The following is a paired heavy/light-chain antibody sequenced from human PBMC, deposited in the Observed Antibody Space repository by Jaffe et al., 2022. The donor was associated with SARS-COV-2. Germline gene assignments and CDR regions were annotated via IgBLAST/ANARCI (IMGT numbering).Light chain of an antibody. V-gene: IGLV1-47*01. J-gene: IGLJ3*02. Sequence: QSVLTQPPSASGTPGQRVTISCSGSSSNIGSNYVYWYQQLPGTAPKLLIYRNNQRPSGVPDRFSGSKSGTSASLAISGLRSEDEADYYCAAWDDSLSGRNWVFGGGTKLTVL. CDR2: RNN. CDR3: AAWDDSLSGRNWV. CDR1: SSNIGSNY.
Heavy chain of an antibody. J-gene: IGHJ6*02. CDR1: GGSISSSSYY. CDR2: IYYSGST. D-gene: IGHD4-17*01. V-gene: IGHV4-39*01. CDR3: ARGVYGDYVQDRYYYYGMDV. Sequence: QLQLQESGPGLVKPSETLSLTCTVSGGSISSSSYYWGWIRQPPGKGLEWIGSIYYSGSTYYNPSLKSRVTISVDTSKNQFSLKLSSVTAADTAVYYCARGVYGDYVQDRYYYYGMDVWGQGTTVTVSS.